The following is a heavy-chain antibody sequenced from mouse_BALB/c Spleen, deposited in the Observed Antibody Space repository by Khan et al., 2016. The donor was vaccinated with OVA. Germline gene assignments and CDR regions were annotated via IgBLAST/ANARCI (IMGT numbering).Heavy chain of an antibody. J-gene: IGHJ4*01. D-gene: IGHD2-10*01. CDR3: ARPPYFSYTVDY. V-gene: IGHV9-3-1*01. CDR2: INTYTGEP. CDR1: GYSFTNYG. Sequence: QIQLVQSGPELKKPGETVKISCKASGYSFTNYGINWVKQSPGKALKWMGWINTYTGEPTYADDFKGRFAFYLETSANTAYLQINILKKEDTATYFCARPPYFSYTVDYWGQGTSGTGSS.